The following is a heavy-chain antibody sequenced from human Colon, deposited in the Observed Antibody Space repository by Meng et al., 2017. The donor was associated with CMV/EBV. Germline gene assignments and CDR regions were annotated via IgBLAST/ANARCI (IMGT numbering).Heavy chain of an antibody. J-gene: IGHJ4*01. CDR3: ARATKSSCWEVHDY. Sequence: QVQLQQWGGVLLKPSDTLSLTCAVYGASFSGYYWTWISQPPGRGLEWIGESYYTGRTNYSPSLKSRVTISLDTSKNQFSLKLNSVTAADTAVYYCARATKSSCWEVHDYWGHGTLVTVSS. D-gene: IGHD2-2*01. CDR1: GASFSGYY. V-gene: IGHV4-34*01. CDR2: SYYTGRT.